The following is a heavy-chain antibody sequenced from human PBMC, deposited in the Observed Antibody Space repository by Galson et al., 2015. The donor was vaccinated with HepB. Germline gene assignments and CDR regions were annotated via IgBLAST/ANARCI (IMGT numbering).Heavy chain of an antibody. V-gene: IGHV3-30*18. D-gene: IGHD6-13*01. J-gene: IGHJ4*02. CDR1: GFTFSSYG. CDR3: AKEPSSSWYTRAYYFDY. CDR2: ISYDGSNK. Sequence: SLRLSCAASGFTFSSYGMHWVRQAPGKGLEWVAVISYDGSNKYYADSVKGRFTISRDNSKNTLYLQMNSLRAEDTAVYYCAKEPSSSWYTRAYYFDYWGQGTLVTVSS.